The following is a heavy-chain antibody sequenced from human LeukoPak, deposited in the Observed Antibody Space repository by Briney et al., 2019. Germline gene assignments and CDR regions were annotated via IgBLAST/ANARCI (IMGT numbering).Heavy chain of an antibody. CDR2: ISGSGGST. CDR3: AKDRRGYSYGGLFDY. Sequence: PGGSLRLSCAASGFTFSSYAMSWVRQAPGEGLEWVSAISGSGGSTYYADSVKGRFTISRDNSKNTLYLQMNSLRAEDTAVYYCAKDRRGYSYGGLFDYWGQGTLVTVSS. CDR1: GFTFSSYA. J-gene: IGHJ4*02. V-gene: IGHV3-23*01. D-gene: IGHD5-18*01.